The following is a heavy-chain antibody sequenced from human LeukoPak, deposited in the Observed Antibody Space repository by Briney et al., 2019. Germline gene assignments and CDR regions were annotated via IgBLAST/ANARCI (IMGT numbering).Heavy chain of an antibody. CDR3: ARGGEGYPLPHYFDY. Sequence: SETLSLTCTVSGGSISSYYWSWIRQPPGKGLEGIGYIYYSGSTNYNPSLKSRVTISVDTSKNQFSLKLTSVTAADTAVYYCARGGEGYPLPHYFDYWGQGTLVTVSS. D-gene: IGHD5-18*01. CDR2: IYYSGST. V-gene: IGHV4-59*01. CDR1: GGSISSYY. J-gene: IGHJ4*02.